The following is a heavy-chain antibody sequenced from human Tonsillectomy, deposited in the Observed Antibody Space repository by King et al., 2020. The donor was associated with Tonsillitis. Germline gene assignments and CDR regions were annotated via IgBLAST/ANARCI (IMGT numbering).Heavy chain of an antibody. CDR3: ASGTIRRAAARFIYMDV. CDR2: INHSGST. D-gene: IGHD6-6*01. CDR1: GGSFSGYY. V-gene: IGHV4-34*01. J-gene: IGHJ6*03. Sequence: VQLQQWGAGLLKPSETLSLTCAVYGGSFSGYYWSWIRQPPGKGLEWIGEINHSGSTNYNPSLKSRVTISVDTSKNQFSLKLSSVTAADTAVYYCASGTIRRAAARFIYMDVWGKGTTVTVSS.